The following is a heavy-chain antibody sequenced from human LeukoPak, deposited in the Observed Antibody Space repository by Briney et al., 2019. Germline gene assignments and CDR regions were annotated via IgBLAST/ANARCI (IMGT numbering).Heavy chain of an antibody. Sequence: SGGSLRLSCAASGFAASGFTFSTFGMHWVRQAPGEGLEWVAFVRYDGTNKYYADSVKGRFTISRDDSKNTLYLQMNSLRAEDTAVYYCARDRWELLGNWFDPWGQGTLVTVSS. CDR2: VRYDGTNK. CDR1: GFTFSTFG. CDR3: ARDRWELLGNWFDP. J-gene: IGHJ5*02. V-gene: IGHV3-30*02. D-gene: IGHD1-26*01.